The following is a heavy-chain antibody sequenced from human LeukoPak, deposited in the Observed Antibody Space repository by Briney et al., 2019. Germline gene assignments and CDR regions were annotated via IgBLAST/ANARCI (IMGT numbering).Heavy chain of an antibody. CDR1: GASISGYW. V-gene: IGHV4-4*07. CDR2: MYTDGDT. CDR3: ARAPAGGGGTCPFDY. D-gene: IGHD2-15*01. J-gene: IGHJ4*02. Sequence: PSETLSLTCAVSGASISGYWWSWLRQPAGKGLEWLVRMYTDGDTTYNPALKSRVTVSVNTSKNLFSLKLISVTAADTAVYYCARAPAGGGGTCPFDYWGQGTPVT.